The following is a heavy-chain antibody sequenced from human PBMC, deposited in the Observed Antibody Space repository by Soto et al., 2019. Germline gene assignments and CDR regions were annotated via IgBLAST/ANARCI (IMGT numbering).Heavy chain of an antibody. CDR2: VSGSGSST. J-gene: IGHJ1*01. CDR1: GFTFRSYA. CDR3: AAGGSAYAEDFQY. V-gene: IGHV3-23*01. Sequence: PGGSLRLSSAAPGFTFRSYAMSWVRQAPGKGLEWVSTVSGSGSSTYYADSVKGRFTISRDNSKNTLYLQVNSLRGEDTAVYYCAAGGSAYAEDFQYWGQGTLVTVSS. D-gene: IGHD2-15*01.